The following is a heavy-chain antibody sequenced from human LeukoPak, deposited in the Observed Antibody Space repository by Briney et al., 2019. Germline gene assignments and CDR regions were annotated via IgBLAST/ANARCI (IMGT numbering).Heavy chain of an antibody. Sequence: ASVTVSCKASGYTFTSYDINWVRQATGQGLEWMGWMNPNSGNTGYAQKFQGRVTMTRNTSISTAYMELSSLRSEDTAVYYCARGADIVVVPAAYYYYYMDVWGKGTTVTVSS. CDR1: GYTFTSYD. V-gene: IGHV1-8*01. D-gene: IGHD2-2*01. CDR2: MNPNSGNT. J-gene: IGHJ6*03. CDR3: ARGADIVVVPAAYYYYYMDV.